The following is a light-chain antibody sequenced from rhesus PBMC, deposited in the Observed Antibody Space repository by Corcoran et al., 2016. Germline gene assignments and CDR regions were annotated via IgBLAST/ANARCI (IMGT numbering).Light chain of an antibody. Sequence: QVILTQSPATLSLSPGERATLSCRASQSVSSYVAWYQQKPGQAPRLLIYDASTRATGIPDRFSGRGSGTDFTLTISGLEPEDVGVYHCYQHSSGLTFGGGTKVEIK. J-gene: IGKJ4*01. CDR3: YQHSSGLT. V-gene: IGKV3-10*01. CDR1: QSVSSY. CDR2: DAS.